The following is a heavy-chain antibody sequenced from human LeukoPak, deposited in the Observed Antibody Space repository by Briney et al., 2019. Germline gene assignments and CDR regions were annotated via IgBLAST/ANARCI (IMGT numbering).Heavy chain of an antibody. D-gene: IGHD3-10*01. CDR3: AKDPDYYGSGSEH. CDR1: GFTFSTYA. J-gene: IGHJ4*02. Sequence: GGSLRLSCAASGFTFSTYAMRWVRQAPGKGLEWVSTISAGGGATFFADSVKGRFTISRDNSKNTLYLQMNSLRAEDTAVYYCAKDPDYYGSGSEHWGQGTLVTVSS. V-gene: IGHV3-23*01. CDR2: ISAGGGAT.